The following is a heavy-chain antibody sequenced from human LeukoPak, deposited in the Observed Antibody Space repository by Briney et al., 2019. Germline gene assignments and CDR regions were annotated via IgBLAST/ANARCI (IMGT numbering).Heavy chain of an antibody. V-gene: IGHV4-59*01. CDR3: ARGNSGYPVDY. CDR2: FYYTGST. CDR1: GGSISGYY. D-gene: IGHD5-12*01. Sequence: TSQTLSLTCTVSGGSISGYYWTWIRQPPGKGLEWIGYFYYTGSTNYNPSLKSRVTMSVDTSKNQVSLKLVSVTAADTAVYYCARGNSGYPVDYWGQGTMVTVSS. J-gene: IGHJ4*02.